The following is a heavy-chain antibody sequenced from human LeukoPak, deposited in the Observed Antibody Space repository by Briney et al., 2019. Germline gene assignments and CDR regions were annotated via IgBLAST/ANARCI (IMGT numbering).Heavy chain of an antibody. CDR2: IYYSGGT. CDR1: GGSISSSSYY. J-gene: IGHJ6*03. CDR3: ARVSAIAALNYYMDV. V-gene: IGHV4-39*07. Sequence: SEPLSLTCTVSGGSISSSSYYWRWIRQPPGKGLEWIGSIYYSGGTYYSPSLKSRDTISVDTSKNQFSLKLSSVTAADTAVYYCARVSAIAALNYYMDVWGKGTTVTVSS. D-gene: IGHD6-6*01.